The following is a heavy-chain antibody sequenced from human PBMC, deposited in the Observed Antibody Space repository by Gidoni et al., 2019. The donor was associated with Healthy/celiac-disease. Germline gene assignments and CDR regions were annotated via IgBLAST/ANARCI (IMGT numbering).Heavy chain of an antibody. Sequence: EVQLVESGGGLVQPGGSLKLSCAASGFTFSGSAMHWVRQASGKGLEWVGRIRSKANSYATAYAASVKGRFTISRDDSKNTAYLQMNSLKTEDTAVYYCLVVHPPYFDYWGQGTLVTVSS. D-gene: IGHD3-22*01. V-gene: IGHV3-73*02. CDR3: LVVHPPYFDY. J-gene: IGHJ4*02. CDR1: GFTFSGSA. CDR2: IRSKANSYAT.